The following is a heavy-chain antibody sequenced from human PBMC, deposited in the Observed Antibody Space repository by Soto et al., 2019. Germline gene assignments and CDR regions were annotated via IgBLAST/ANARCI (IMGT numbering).Heavy chain of an antibody. J-gene: IGHJ6*02. V-gene: IGHV1-69*01. CDR1: GGTFSSYA. CDR3: ARGTQDIVLMVYAIPYGMDV. CDR2: IIPIFGTA. Sequence: QVQLVQSGAEVKKPGSSVKVSCKASGGTFSSYAISWVRQAPGQGLEWMGGIIPIFGTANYAQKFQGRVTITADESTSTAYMELSSLRSEDTAVYYRARGTQDIVLMVYAIPYGMDVWGQGTTVTVSS. D-gene: IGHD2-8*01.